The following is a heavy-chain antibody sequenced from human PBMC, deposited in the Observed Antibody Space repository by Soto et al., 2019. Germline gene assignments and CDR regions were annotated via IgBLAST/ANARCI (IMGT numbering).Heavy chain of an antibody. Sequence: SQTLSLTCGISGDSVSSVSVAWNWIRQSPSRGLEWLGRTYYRSKWYNDYAVSVKSRISINPDTSKNQFSLQLNSVTPEDTAVYYCARGHGDWFDPWGQGTLVTVSS. V-gene: IGHV6-1*01. D-gene: IGHD4-17*01. CDR2: TYYRSKWYN. J-gene: IGHJ5*02. CDR3: ARGHGDWFDP. CDR1: GDSVSSVSVA.